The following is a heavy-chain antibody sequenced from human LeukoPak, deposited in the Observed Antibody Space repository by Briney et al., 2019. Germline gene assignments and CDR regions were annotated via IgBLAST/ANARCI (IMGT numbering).Heavy chain of an antibody. Sequence: GGSLRLSCAASGFTFSGSAMHWVRQASGKGLEWVGRIRSKANSYATAYAASVKGRFTISRDDSKDTAYLQINSLRAEDTALYYCAKINRGEVAGHMDYWGQGTLVTVSS. D-gene: IGHD6-19*01. CDR2: IRSKANSYAT. CDR3: AKINRGEVAGHMDY. J-gene: IGHJ4*02. CDR1: GFTFSGSA. V-gene: IGHV3-73*01.